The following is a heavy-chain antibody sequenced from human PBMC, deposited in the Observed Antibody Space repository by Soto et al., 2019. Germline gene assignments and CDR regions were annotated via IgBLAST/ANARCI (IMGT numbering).Heavy chain of an antibody. D-gene: IGHD4-17*01. CDR2: IYYSGST. Sequence: SETLSLTCTVSGGSISSSSYYWGWIRQPPGKGLEWIGSIYYSGSTYYNPSLKSRVTISVDTSKNQFSLKLSSVTAADTAVYYCAGSYGDSAEYFQHWGQGTLVTVSS. CDR3: AGSYGDSAEYFQH. V-gene: IGHV4-39*01. CDR1: GGSISSSSYY. J-gene: IGHJ1*01.